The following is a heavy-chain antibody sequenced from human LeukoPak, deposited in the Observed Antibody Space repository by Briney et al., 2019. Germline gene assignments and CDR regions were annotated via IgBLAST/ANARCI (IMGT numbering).Heavy chain of an antibody. CDR2: INPNNGGT. CDR1: GYTFTGYY. CDR3: ARARDGYNPYYFDY. D-gene: IGHD5-24*01. V-gene: IGHV1-2*02. Sequence: ASVKVSCKASGYTFTGYYMHWVRQAPGQGLEWMGWINPNNGGTNYAQKFQGRVTMTRDTSISTAYMELSRLRSDDTAVYYCARARDGYNPYYFDYWGQGTLVTVSS. J-gene: IGHJ4*02.